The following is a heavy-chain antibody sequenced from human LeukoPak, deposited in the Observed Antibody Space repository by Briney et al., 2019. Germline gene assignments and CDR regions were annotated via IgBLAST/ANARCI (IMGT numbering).Heavy chain of an antibody. CDR3: ARDNYGSGSPRMDV. V-gene: IGHV1-18*04. CDR1: GYTFTSYG. D-gene: IGHD3-10*01. J-gene: IGHJ6*04. Sequence: ASVKVSCKASGYTFTSYGISWVRQAPGQGLEWMGWISAYNGNTNYAQKLQGRVTMTTDTSTSTAYMELRGLRSDDTAVYYCARDNYGSGSPRMDVWGKGTTVTVSS. CDR2: ISAYNGNT.